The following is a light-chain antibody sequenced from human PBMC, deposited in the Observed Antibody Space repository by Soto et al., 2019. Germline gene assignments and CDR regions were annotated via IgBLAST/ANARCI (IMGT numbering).Light chain of an antibody. CDR3: QAWDSITAM. CDR2: EDT. Sequence: SYELTQPPSVSVSPGQTASMTCSGAKLGDKYVNWYQQRPVQSPVVVIYEDTKRPSGIPERFSGSNSGNTATLTISGTQAMDEADYYCQAWDSITAMFGGGTKLTVL. V-gene: IGLV3-1*01. J-gene: IGLJ3*02. CDR1: KLGDKY.